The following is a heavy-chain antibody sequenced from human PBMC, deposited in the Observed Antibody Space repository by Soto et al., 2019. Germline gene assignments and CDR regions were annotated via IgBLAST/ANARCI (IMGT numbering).Heavy chain of an antibody. CDR2: LSASGGST. Sequence: SLRLSCAASGFTFSTYAMSWVRQAPGKGLEWVSALSASGGSTYYADSVKGRFSISRDNSMNVLYLQMDFLRIEDTAVYYCAHPRGYGVFDAYDIWGQGTMVTVSS. D-gene: IGHD4-17*01. J-gene: IGHJ3*02. CDR1: GFTFSTYA. CDR3: AHPRGYGVFDAYDI. V-gene: IGHV3-23*01.